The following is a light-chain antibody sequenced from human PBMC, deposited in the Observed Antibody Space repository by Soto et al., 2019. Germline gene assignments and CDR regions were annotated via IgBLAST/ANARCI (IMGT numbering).Light chain of an antibody. J-gene: IGKJ1*01. Sequence: DIQLTQSPSSLSASVGDRVTVTCRVSQGISSYLNWYRQKPGKVPQFLIYCASNLQSGVPSRFSGSGSGTDFSLIIGRLEPEDFAVYICQQYGASPWTFGQGTKVDIK. CDR1: QGISSY. V-gene: IGKV1-27*01. CDR3: QQYGASPWT. CDR2: CAS.